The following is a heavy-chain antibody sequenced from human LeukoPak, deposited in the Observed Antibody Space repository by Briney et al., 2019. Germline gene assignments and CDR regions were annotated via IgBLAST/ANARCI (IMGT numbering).Heavy chain of an antibody. D-gene: IGHD3-10*01. CDR3: ARSPVGVRKKHDF. J-gene: IGHJ4*02. V-gene: IGHV1-8*01. CDR2: MNPTSGHT. CDR1: GYTFTTSD. Sequence: ALGKVSCKASGYTFTTSDINWVPQATGQRLEWMGWMNPTSGHTGYAQNFQGRVTMTRDTSISTAYMELNSLTSEDTAVYYCARSPVGVRKKHDFWGQGTLVIVSS.